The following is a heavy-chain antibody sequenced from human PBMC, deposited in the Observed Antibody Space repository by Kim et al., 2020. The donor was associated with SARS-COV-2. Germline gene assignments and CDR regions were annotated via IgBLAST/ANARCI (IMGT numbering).Heavy chain of an antibody. D-gene: IGHD5-18*01. CDR3: AKSVMVDTAFDI. V-gene: IGHV3-30*18. CDR1: GFTFSSYG. CDR2: ISYDGSNK. Sequence: GGSLRLSCAASGFTFSSYGMHWVRQAPGKGLEWVAVISYDGSNKYYADSVKGRFTISRDNSKNTLYVQMNSLRAEDTAVYYCAKSVMVDTAFDIWGQGTMVTVSS. J-gene: IGHJ3*02.